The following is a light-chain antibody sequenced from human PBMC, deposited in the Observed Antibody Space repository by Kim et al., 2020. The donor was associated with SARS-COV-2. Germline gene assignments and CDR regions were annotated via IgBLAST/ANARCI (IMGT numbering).Light chain of an antibody. CDR2: YDS. CDR1: NIGSKR. Sequence: APGKTAGITWGGNNIGSKRVHWCQQKPGQAPVLVIYYDSDRPSGIPERFSGSKSGNTATLTISRVEAGDEADYYCQVWDSSSDHVVFGGGTQLTVL. J-gene: IGLJ2*01. CDR3: QVWDSSSDHVV. V-gene: IGLV3-21*04.